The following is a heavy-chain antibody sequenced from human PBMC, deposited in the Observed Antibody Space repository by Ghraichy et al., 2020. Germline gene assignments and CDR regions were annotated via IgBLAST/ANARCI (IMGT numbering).Heavy chain of an antibody. J-gene: IGHJ4*02. CDR1: GGSFSGYY. CDR2: INHSGST. V-gene: IGHV4-34*01. CDR3: AGEYMGATNY. D-gene: IGHD1-26*01. Sequence: SETLSLTCAVYGGSFSGYYWSWIRQPPGKGLEWIGEINHSGSTNYNPSLKSRVTISVDTSKNQFSLKLSSVTAADTAVYYCAGEYMGATNYWGQGTLVTVSS.